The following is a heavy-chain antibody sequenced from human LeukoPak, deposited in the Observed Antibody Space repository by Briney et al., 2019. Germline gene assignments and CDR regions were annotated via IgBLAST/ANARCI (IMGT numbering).Heavy chain of an antibody. V-gene: IGHV4-38-2*02. Sequence: SETLSLTCTVSGYSISSGYYWSWIRQPPGKGLEWIGYIYYSGSTNYNPSLKSRVTISVDTSKNQFSLKLSSVTAADTAVYYCARGLYYYGMDVWGQGTTVTVSS. CDR2: IYYSGST. D-gene: IGHD3-16*01. CDR3: ARGLYYYGMDV. CDR1: GYSISSGYY. J-gene: IGHJ6*02.